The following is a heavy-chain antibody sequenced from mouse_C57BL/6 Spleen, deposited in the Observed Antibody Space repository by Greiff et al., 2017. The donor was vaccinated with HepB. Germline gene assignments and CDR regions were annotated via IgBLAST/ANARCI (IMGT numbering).Heavy chain of an antibody. Sequence: VKPGASVKIPCKASGYTFTDYNMDWVKQSHGKSLEWIGDINPNNGGTIYNQKFKGKATLTVDKSSSTAYMELRSLTSEDTAVYYCARSLLLRFYAMDYWGQGTSVTVSS. V-gene: IGHV1-18*01. CDR1: GYTFTDYN. CDR3: ARSLLLRFYAMDY. D-gene: IGHD1-1*01. CDR2: INPNNGGT. J-gene: IGHJ4*01.